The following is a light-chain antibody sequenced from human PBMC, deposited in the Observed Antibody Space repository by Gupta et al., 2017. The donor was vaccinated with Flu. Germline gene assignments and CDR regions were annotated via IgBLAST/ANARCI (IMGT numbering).Light chain of an antibody. CDR1: QSISSW. J-gene: IGKJ2*02. CDR3: QEYNSYSST. Sequence: PSTLSASVGDRVTITCRASQSISSWLAWYQQKPGKAPKLLIYRTTSLESGVPSRFSGSGSGTDFTLTISSLQPDDFATYYCQEYNSYSSTFGQGTKLEIK. CDR2: RTT. V-gene: IGKV1-5*03.